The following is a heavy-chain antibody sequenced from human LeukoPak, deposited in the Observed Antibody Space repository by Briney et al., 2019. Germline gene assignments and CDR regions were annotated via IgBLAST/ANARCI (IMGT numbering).Heavy chain of an antibody. D-gene: IGHD3-22*01. J-gene: IGHJ3*02. CDR2: IYSGGTT. CDR3: ARDSGYSAFDI. V-gene: IGHV3-66*01. CDR1: GFTVSSNY. Sequence: GGSLRLSCAASGFTVSSNYMSWVRQAPWKGLEWVSVIYSGGTTYYADSVKGRFTISRDNSKNTLCLQMNSLRAEDTAVYYCARDSGYSAFDIWGQGTMVTVSS.